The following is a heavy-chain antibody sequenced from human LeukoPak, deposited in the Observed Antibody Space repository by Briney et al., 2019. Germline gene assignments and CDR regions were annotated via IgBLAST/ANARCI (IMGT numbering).Heavy chain of an antibody. CDR3: ATYRNGQTYFDY. J-gene: IGHJ4*02. D-gene: IGHD4-11*01. CDR2: IHPSGST. Sequence: SETLSVTCTVSGDSISDYYWSWIRQPAGKGMEWIGRIHPSGSTNYNPSLKSRVTLSVDTSKNEFSQKLSSVTAADTAVYYCATYRNGQTYFDYWGQGTLVTVSS. V-gene: IGHV4-4*07. CDR1: GDSISDYY.